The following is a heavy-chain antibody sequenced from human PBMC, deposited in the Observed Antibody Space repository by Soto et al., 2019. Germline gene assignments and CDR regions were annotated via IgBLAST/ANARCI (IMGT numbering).Heavy chain of an antibody. Sequence: PSETLSLTCTVSGDSISSFYWSWIRQPAGKGLEWIGRIYSSGSTNYNPSLKSRVIMSFDTSKNQFSLKLSSVTAADTAVYYCARVGSGSYFDNWGQGXLVTVSS. D-gene: IGHD1-26*01. CDR3: ARVGSGSYFDN. CDR2: IYSSGST. J-gene: IGHJ4*02. V-gene: IGHV4-4*07. CDR1: GDSISSFY.